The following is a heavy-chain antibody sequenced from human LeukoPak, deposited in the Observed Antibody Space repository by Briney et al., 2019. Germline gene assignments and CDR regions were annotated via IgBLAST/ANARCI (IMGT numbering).Heavy chain of an antibody. CDR3: AKLTLLGYCSGGSCYDRRVFDY. D-gene: IGHD2-15*01. CDR1: GFTFSSDA. Sequence: PGGSLRLSCAASGFTFSSDAMSWGRQAPGKGLEGGSAITDSGGSTYYAGSLKGRVTISRDNSKNTLYLQMNSLRAADTAVYYCAKLTLLGYCSGGSCYDRRVFDYWGQGTLVTVSP. CDR2: ITDSGGST. V-gene: IGHV3-23*01. J-gene: IGHJ4*02.